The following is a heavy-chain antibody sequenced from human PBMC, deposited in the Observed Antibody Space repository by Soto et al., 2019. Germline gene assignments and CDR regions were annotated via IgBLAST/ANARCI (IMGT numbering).Heavy chain of an antibody. CDR3: VRASAVTTDGAFDI. V-gene: IGHV3-13*01. Sequence: EVQLVESGGGLVQPGGSLRLSCAASGFTFSRYDMHWVRQTTGKGLEWVSAIGIAGDTYYSGSVKGRFTISRENAKNSLYLQLNSLTAGDTAVYYCVRASAVTTDGAFDIWGQGTLVTVSS. J-gene: IGHJ3*02. D-gene: IGHD4-17*01. CDR2: IGIAGDT. CDR1: GFTFSRYD.